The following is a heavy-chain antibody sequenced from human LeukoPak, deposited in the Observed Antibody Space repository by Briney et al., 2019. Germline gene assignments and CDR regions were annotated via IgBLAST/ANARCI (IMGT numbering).Heavy chain of an antibody. CDR3: ARDILTGSQSRFQH. CDR2: ISSSSSTI. D-gene: IGHD3-9*01. Sequence: GESLRLSCAASGFTFSSYSMTWVRQAPGKGLEWVSYISSSSSTIYYADSVKGRFTISRDNAKNSLYLQMNSLRAEDTAVYYCARDILTGSQSRFQHWGQGTLVTVSS. J-gene: IGHJ1*01. V-gene: IGHV3-48*04. CDR1: GFTFSSYS.